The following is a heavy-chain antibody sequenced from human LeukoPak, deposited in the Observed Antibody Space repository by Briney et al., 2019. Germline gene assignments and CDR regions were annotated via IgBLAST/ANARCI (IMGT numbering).Heavy chain of an antibody. Sequence: GGSLRLSCAASGFTFSSYAMSWVRQAPGKGLEWVSAISGSGGSTYYADSVKGRFTISRDDSKNTLYLQMNSLRAEDTAVYYCAKVLSQYQLLHGFDYWGQGTLVTVSS. CDR2: ISGSGGST. V-gene: IGHV3-23*01. J-gene: IGHJ4*02. CDR3: AKVLSQYQLLHGFDY. D-gene: IGHD2-2*01. CDR1: GFTFSSYA.